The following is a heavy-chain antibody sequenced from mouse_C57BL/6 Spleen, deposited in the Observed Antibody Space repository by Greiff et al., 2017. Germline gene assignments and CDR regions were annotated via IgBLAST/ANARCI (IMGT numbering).Heavy chain of an antibody. CDR1: GYTFTDYE. D-gene: IGHD1-1*01. Sequence: QVQLKQSGAELVRPGASVTLSCKASGYTFTDYEMHWVKQTPVHGLEWIGAIDPETGGTAYNQKFKGKAILTADKSSSTAYMELRSLTSEDSAVYYCTRAITTVVAKGYAMDYWGQGTSVTVSS. CDR2: IDPETGGT. J-gene: IGHJ4*01. CDR3: TRAITTVVAKGYAMDY. V-gene: IGHV1-15*01.